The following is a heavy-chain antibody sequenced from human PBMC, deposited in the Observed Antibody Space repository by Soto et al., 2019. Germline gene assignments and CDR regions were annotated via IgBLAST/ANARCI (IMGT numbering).Heavy chain of an antibody. J-gene: IGHJ3*02. Sequence: GGSLRLSCAASGFSFSNYAMHWVRQAPGKGLEWVAVISYDGSHRDYADSVKGRFTISRDISKNTLYLQMNSLRAEDTAVYYSAKWFGELFDAFDIWGQGTMVTVSS. D-gene: IGHD3-10*01. CDR1: GFSFSNYA. CDR3: AKWFGELFDAFDI. V-gene: IGHV3-30*18. CDR2: ISYDGSHR.